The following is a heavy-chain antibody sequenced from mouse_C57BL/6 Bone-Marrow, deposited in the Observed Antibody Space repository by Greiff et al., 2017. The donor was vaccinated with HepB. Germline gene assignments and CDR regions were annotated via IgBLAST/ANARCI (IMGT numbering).Heavy chain of an antibody. CDR2: IDPEEGET. D-gene: IGHD2-1*01. CDR3: AKGDGNPAWFAY. CDR1: GFNIKDYY. J-gene: IGHJ3*01. Sequence: EVQLQQSGAELVKPGASVKLSCTASGFNIKDYYMHWVKQRTEQGLEWIGRIDPEEGETKYAPKFQGKATITADTSSNTAYLQLSSLTSEDPAVDYCAKGDGNPAWFAYWGQGTLVTVSA. V-gene: IGHV14-2*01.